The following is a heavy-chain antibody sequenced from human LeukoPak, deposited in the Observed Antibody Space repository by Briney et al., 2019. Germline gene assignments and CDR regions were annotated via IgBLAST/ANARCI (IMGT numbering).Heavy chain of an antibody. J-gene: IGHJ4*02. D-gene: IGHD3-22*01. CDR3: ARVRVVVRYFDY. V-gene: IGHV3-21*01. CDR1: GFTFSSYS. Sequence: PGGSLRLSCAASGFTFSSYSMNWVRQAPGKGLEWVSSISSSSSYIYYADSVKGRFTISRDNAKNSLYLQMNSLGAEDTAVYYSARVRVVVRYFDYWGQGTLVTVSS. CDR2: ISSSSSYI.